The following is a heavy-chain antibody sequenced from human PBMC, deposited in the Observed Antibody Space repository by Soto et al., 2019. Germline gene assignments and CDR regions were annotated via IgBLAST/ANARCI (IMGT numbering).Heavy chain of an antibody. J-gene: IGHJ6*02. Sequence: GESLKISCKGSGYSFTSYWIGWVRQMPGKGLEWMGIIYPGDSDTRYSPSFQGQVTISADKSISTAYLQWSSLKASDTAMYYCARLVLGDCSGGSCYSGYYYGMDVWGQGTTVTVSS. D-gene: IGHD2-15*01. CDR1: GYSFTSYW. CDR3: ARLVLGDCSGGSCYSGYYYGMDV. CDR2: IYPGDSDT. V-gene: IGHV5-51*01.